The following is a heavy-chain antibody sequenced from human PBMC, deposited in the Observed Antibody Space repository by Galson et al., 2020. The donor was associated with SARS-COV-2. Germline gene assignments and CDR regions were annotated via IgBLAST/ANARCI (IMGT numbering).Heavy chain of an antibody. CDR1: GFTVTNTY. CDR2: LYSGGTT. Sequence: QAGRSLRLSCVASGFTVTNTYMSWVRQAPGRGLEWVALLYSGGTTSYTDSVKGRFTISRDSSKNTLFLQMNTLRAEDTAVYYCARDPYSSGWTNYYYFAMDVWGQGTTVTVS. D-gene: IGHD6-19*01. J-gene: IGHJ6*02. V-gene: IGHV3-53*01. CDR3: ARDPYSSGWTNYYYFAMDV.